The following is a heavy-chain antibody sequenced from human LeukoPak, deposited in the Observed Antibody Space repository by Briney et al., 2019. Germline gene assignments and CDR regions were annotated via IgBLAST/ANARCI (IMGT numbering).Heavy chain of an antibody. D-gene: IGHD3-10*01. J-gene: IGHJ3*02. Sequence: PGGSLRLSGAASGFTFSDYYMSWIRQAPGKGLEWVAVISYDGSNKYYADSVKGRFTISRDNSKNTLYLQMNSLRAEDTAVYYCAKVLWFGELPDAFDIWGQGTMVTVSS. V-gene: IGHV3-30*18. CDR2: ISYDGSNK. CDR3: AKVLWFGELPDAFDI. CDR1: GFTFSDYY.